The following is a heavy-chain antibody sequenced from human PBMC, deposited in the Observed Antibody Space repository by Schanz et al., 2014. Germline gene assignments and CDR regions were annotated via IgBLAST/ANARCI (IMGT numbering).Heavy chain of an antibody. D-gene: IGHD3-3*01. V-gene: IGHV1-18*01. J-gene: IGHJ4*02. Sequence: QVQLVQSGAEVKKPGASVKVSCKASGYTFTSYGISWVRQAPGQGLEWVGWISVYTGNTKYGQKVQGRVTMTADTSTDTVYMELRRRRSGHTAVDYCAWSAGRDFWSGYYTRFDYWGQGTLVTVSS. CDR1: GYTFTSYG. CDR2: ISVYTGNT. CDR3: AWSAGRDFWSGYYTRFDY.